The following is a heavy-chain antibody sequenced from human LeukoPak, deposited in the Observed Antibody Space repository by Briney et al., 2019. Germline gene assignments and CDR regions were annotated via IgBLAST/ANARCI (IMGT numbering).Heavy chain of an antibody. Sequence: SETLSLTCTVSGGSISSYYWSWIRQPPGKGLEWIGYLFHSGTRRYNPSLKSRGTISADTTKNQFFLSLNSTTAADTAVYYCARRRGGKQQWFYLDYWGREPWPPSPQ. CDR3: ARRRGGKQQWFYLDY. CDR2: LFHSGTR. D-gene: IGHD6-13*01. J-gene: IGHJ4*02. V-gene: IGHV4-59*08. CDR1: GGSISSYY.